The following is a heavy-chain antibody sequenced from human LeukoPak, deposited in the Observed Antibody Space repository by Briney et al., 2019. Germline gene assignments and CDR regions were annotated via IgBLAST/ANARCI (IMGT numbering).Heavy chain of an antibody. Sequence: PGGSLRLSCAASGFTFSSYGMHGLRQAPGKGLEWVAVIWYAGSNKSYADSVKGRFTISRDNSKNTLYLQMNSRRAEDTAVHYCAREIMDSSGYYYTYYFDYWGQGTLVTVSS. V-gene: IGHV3-33*08. CDR1: GFTFSSYG. J-gene: IGHJ4*02. CDR3: AREIMDSSGYYYTYYFDY. CDR2: IWYAGSNK. D-gene: IGHD3-22*01.